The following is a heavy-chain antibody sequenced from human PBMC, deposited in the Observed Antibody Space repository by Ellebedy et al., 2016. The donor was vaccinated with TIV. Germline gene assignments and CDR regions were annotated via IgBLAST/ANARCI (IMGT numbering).Heavy chain of an antibody. D-gene: IGHD4-17*01. CDR3: ARDPLTGFGDYYFDY. Sequence: GESLKISXVGSGFMSKNYAMSWVRQAPGKGLEWVSGINGNGEKTYYRDSVKGRFTISRDNSKNTLYLQMNSLRAEDTAVYYCARDPLTGFGDYYFDYWGQGTLVTVSS. V-gene: IGHV3-23*01. CDR2: INGNGEKT. CDR1: GFMSKNYA. J-gene: IGHJ4*02.